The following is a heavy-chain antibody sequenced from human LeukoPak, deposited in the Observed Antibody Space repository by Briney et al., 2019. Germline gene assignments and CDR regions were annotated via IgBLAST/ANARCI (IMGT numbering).Heavy chain of an antibody. CDR2: VYSNGNG. CDR1: GGSLSGYC. CDR3: AREPPLSAPDY. Sequence: SETLSLTCTVSGGSLSGYCWAWIRQSAGRGVEWIGRVYSNGNGNYNPSLKSRLTMSIDTSKKQFSLKLSSVTAADTAVYYCAREPPLSAPDYWGQGTLVTVSS. V-gene: IGHV4-4*07. D-gene: IGHD6-13*01. J-gene: IGHJ4*02.